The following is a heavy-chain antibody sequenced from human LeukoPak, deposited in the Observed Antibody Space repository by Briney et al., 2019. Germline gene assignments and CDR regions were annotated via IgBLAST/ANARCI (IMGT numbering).Heavy chain of an antibody. V-gene: IGHV4-59*01. CDR2: IYYSGST. Sequence: PSETLSLTCAVYGGSFSGYYWSWIRQPPGKGLEWIGYIYYSGSTNYNPSLKSRVTISVDTSKNQFSLKLSSVTAADTAVYYCARAIAAAGWFDPWGQGTLVTVSS. CDR3: ARAIAAAGWFDP. J-gene: IGHJ5*02. CDR1: GGSFSGYY. D-gene: IGHD6-13*01.